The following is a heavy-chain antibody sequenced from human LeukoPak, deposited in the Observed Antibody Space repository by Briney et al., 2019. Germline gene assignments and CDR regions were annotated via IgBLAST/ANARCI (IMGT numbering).Heavy chain of an antibody. CDR1: GGSTNTGGYY. Sequence: TSETLSLTCTVSGGSTNTGGYYWSWIRQPPGKGLEWIGYIYYSGSTYYNPSLKSRVTISVDTSKNQFSLKLSSVTAADTAVYYCARDRDGYNFVDYWGQGTLVTVSS. J-gene: IGHJ4*02. D-gene: IGHD5-24*01. CDR2: IYYSGST. V-gene: IGHV4-30-4*01. CDR3: ARDRDGYNFVDY.